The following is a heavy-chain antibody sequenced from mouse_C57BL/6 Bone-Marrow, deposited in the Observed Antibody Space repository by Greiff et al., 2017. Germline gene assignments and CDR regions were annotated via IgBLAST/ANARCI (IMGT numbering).Heavy chain of an antibody. CDR1: GFTFSSYG. Sequence: EVHLVESGGDLVKPGGSLKLSCAASGFTFSSYGMSWVRQTPDKRLEWVATISSGGSYTYYPDSVKGRFTISRDNAKNSLYLQVSSLKSEDTAMYYCARRANDGYYWYFDVWGTGTAVTGSS. V-gene: IGHV5-6*01. CDR2: ISSGGSYT. J-gene: IGHJ1*03. D-gene: IGHD2-3*01. CDR3: ARRANDGYYWYFDV.